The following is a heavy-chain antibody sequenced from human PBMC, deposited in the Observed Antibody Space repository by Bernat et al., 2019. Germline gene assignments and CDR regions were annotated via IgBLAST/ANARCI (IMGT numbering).Heavy chain of an antibody. CDR3: ARTDYDFWSGYPYYYYMDV. D-gene: IGHD3-3*01. CDR1: GYSFTSYW. Sequence: EVQLVQSGAEVKKPGESLRISCTGSGYSFTSYWIIWVRQMPGKGLEWMWRIDPSDSYPNYSPSFQGHVTISADKSISTAYLQWSSLKASDTAMYYCARTDYDFWSGYPYYYYMDVWGKGTTVTVSS. V-gene: IGHV5-10-1*03. J-gene: IGHJ6*03. CDR2: IDPSDSYP.